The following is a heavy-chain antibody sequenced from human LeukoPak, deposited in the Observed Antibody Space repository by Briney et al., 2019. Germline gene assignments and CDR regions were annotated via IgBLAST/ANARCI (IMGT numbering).Heavy chain of an antibody. D-gene: IGHD3-10*01. CDR1: GFTFSSYA. CDR3: VQGRGFDY. V-gene: IGHV3-9*01. Sequence: SLRLSCAASGFTFSSYAMSWVRQAPGKGLEWVSGISWNSGSIGYADSVKGRFTISRDNAKNSLYLQMNSLRAEDTALYYCVQGRGFDYWGQGTLVTVSS. CDR2: ISWNSGSI. J-gene: IGHJ4*02.